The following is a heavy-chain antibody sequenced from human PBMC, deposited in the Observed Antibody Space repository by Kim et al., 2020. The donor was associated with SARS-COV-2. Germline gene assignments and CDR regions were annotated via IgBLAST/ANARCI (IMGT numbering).Heavy chain of an antibody. V-gene: IGHV4-39*01. Sequence: THYNPSLKSRVTISVDTSKNQFSLKLSSVTAADTAVYYCARHHLADAFDIWGQGTMVTVSS. CDR3: ARHHLADAFDI. CDR2: T. J-gene: IGHJ3*02. D-gene: IGHD3-16*01.